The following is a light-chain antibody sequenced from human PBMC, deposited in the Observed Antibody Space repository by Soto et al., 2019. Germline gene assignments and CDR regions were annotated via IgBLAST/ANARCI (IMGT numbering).Light chain of an antibody. CDR2: GAS. CDR3: QQYDSSPWT. Sequence: DIVLTQSPGPLSSSPGEIATLSCTASQSVSSNYLAWYKKKSGQAPRLLIYGASSRATGIPDRFSDSGSATDFTLAISKLEAEDFAVYYCQQYDSSPWTFGQGTKVESK. V-gene: IGKV3-20*01. CDR1: QSVSSNY. J-gene: IGKJ1*01.